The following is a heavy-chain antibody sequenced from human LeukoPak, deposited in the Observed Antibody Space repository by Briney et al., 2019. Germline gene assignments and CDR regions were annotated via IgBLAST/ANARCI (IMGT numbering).Heavy chain of an antibody. J-gene: IGHJ4*02. CDR3: ARGTAVAATDY. Sequence: SETLSLTCTVSGGSISSYYWSWIRQPPGKGLEWIGYIYYSGSTNYNPSLKSRVTMSVDTSKNQFSLKLSSVTAADTAVYYCARGTAVAATDYWGQGTLVTVSS. CDR2: IYYSGST. CDR1: GGSISSYY. V-gene: IGHV4-59*12. D-gene: IGHD6-19*01.